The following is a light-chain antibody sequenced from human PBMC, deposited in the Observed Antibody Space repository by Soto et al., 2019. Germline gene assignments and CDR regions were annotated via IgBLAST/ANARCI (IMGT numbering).Light chain of an antibody. J-gene: IGLJ7*01. V-gene: IGLV1-47*01. CDR3: AAWDDSLSAFV. CDR2: RNN. CDR1: SSNIGSNY. Sequence: QSVLTQPPSASGTPGQRVTISCSGSSSNIGSNYVYWYQQLPGPAPKLLIHRNNQRPSGVPDRFSGSKSGTSASLAISGLRSDDEADYYCAAWDDSLSAFVFGTGTQLTVL.